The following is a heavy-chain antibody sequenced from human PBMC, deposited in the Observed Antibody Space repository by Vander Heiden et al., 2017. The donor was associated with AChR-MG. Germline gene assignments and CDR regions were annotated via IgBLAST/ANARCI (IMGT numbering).Heavy chain of an antibody. V-gene: IGHV4-59*01. D-gene: IGHD3-22*01. CDR3: ARGDADSSGYPFDYYYYMDV. J-gene: IGHJ6*03. CDR2: IYYSGST. Sequence: QVQLQESGPGLVKPSETLSLTCTVSGGPISSYYWSWLRQPPGKGLEWIGYIYYSGSTNYNPSLKSRVTISVDTSKNQFSLKLSSVTAADTAVYYCARGDADSSGYPFDYYYYMDVWGKGTTVTVSS. CDR1: GGPISSYY.